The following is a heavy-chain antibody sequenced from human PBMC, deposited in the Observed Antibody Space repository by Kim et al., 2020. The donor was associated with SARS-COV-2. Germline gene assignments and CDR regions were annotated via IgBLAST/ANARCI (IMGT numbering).Heavy chain of an antibody. D-gene: IGHD5-12*01. V-gene: IGHV3-74*01. J-gene: IGHJ6*02. CDR3: ARDKRTLVAARLGSMDV. Sequence: VKVRFTISSDNAKDTMYQQMNSLRAEDTAVYYCARDKRTLVAARLGSMDVWGQGTTVTVSS.